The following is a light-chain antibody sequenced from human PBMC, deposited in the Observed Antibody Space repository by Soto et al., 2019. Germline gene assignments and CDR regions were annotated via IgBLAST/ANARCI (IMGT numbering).Light chain of an antibody. J-gene: IGKJ1*01. CDR2: HAS. CDR1: QSISVW. CDR3: QQYNSYS. V-gene: IGKV1-5*02. Sequence: DIQMPQSPSTVSASVCDRVTTICRASQSISVWLAWYQQKPGTAPKVLIYHASNLQSGVPSRFSGSGSGTEFTLTISSLQPDDFATYYCQQYNSYSFGQGTKVDIK.